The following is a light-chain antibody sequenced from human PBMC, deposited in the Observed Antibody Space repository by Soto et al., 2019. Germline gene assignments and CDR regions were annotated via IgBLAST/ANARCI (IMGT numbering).Light chain of an antibody. CDR3: QRYDSYPWT. J-gene: IGKJ1*01. Sequence: DIQMTQSPSTLSASVGDRVTITCRASQSLSRWLAWYQQKPGKAPKLLIYDASSLESGVPSRFSGCASGTEFTLSITPLQPDDFGAYYCQRYDSYPWTFGQGTKVDIK. CDR2: DAS. V-gene: IGKV1-5*01. CDR1: QSLSRW.